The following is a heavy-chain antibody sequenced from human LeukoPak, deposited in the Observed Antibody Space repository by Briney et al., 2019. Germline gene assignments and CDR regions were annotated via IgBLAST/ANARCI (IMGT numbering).Heavy chain of an antibody. CDR3: AKAGIGSGWPFDY. CDR2: IDSSSSTI. J-gene: IGHJ4*02. D-gene: IGHD6-19*01. V-gene: IGHV3-48*02. CDR1: GFTFSSYS. Sequence: PGGSLRLSCAASGFTFSSYSMNWVRQAPGKGLEWVSYIDSSSSTIYYADSVKGRFTVSRDNAKNSLYLQMNSLRDEDTAVYYCAKAGIGSGWPFDYWGQGTLVTVSS.